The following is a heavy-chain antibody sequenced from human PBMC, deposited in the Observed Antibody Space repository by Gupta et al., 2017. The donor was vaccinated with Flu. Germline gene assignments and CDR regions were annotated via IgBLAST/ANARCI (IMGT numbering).Heavy chain of an antibody. CDR3: ARDYYDTGRGAFDI. CDR2: INPNSGGT. V-gene: IGHV1-2*02. D-gene: IGHD3-22*01. J-gene: IGHJ3*02. Sequence: QVQLVQSGAEVKKPGASVKVSCQASGYTFTGCYMHWVRQAPGQGPEWMGWINPNSGGTNYAQKFQGRVTMTRDTSISTVFMELSRLRSDDTAVYYCARDYYDTGRGAFDIWGQGTMVTVSS. CDR1: GYTFTGCY.